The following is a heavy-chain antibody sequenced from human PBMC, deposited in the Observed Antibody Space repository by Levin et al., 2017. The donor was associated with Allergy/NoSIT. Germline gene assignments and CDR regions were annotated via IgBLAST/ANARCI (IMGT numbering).Heavy chain of an antibody. CDR3: AHRNPFGSGSYFFDF. V-gene: IGHV2-5*02. CDR2: IYWDDDK. D-gene: IGHD3-10*01. CDR1: GFLLSTSGMG. Sequence: ESGPTLVKTTQTFTLTCTFSGFLLSTSGMGVAWIRQPPGKVPEWLAVIYWDDDKRHSPSLKTRRTIIKDTSKNQVVLTMTNMDPVDTATYYGAHRNPFGSGSYFFDFWGQGTLVTVSS. J-gene: IGHJ4*02.